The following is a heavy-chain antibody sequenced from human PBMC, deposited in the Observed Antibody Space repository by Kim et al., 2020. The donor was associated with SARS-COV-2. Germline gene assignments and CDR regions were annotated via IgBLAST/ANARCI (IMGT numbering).Heavy chain of an antibody. D-gene: IGHD6-13*01. CDR1: GFSFSDYY. V-gene: IGHV3-11*01. J-gene: IGHJ4*02. CDR2: ISSSGSTI. Sequence: GGSLRLSCAASGFSFSDYYMSWIRQAPGKGLEWVSYISSSGSTIYYADSVKGRFSISRDNTKNSVYVQMNSLRAEDTAVYYCARGGQQLAPLDYWGQGTLVTVSS. CDR3: ARGGQQLAPLDY.